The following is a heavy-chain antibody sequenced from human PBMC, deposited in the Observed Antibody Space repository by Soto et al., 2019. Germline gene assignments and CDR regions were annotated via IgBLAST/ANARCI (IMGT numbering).Heavy chain of an antibody. CDR3: ARDPPPVDY. J-gene: IGHJ4*02. Sequence: QVQLVQSGAEVKKPGDSVKVSCKASGYTFTSYGISWGRQAPGQGLEWMGWVSAYNGNTNYAQKLQGRDNRTTDTSTSTAYMELRSLRSDDTAVYYLARDPPPVDYWCQGTLVTVSS. V-gene: IGHV1-18*01. CDR2: VSAYNGNT. CDR1: GYTFTSYG.